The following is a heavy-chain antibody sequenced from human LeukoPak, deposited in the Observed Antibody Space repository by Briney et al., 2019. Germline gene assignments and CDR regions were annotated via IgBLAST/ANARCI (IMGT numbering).Heavy chain of an antibody. CDR3: ARERVFWHGSNYYYYGLDV. CDR1: GGSVSTGSYY. V-gene: IGHV4-61*01. J-gene: IGHJ6*02. CDR2: IYYSGST. D-gene: IGHD3-3*01. Sequence: SETLSLTCSVSGGSVSTGSYYWSWIRQPPGKGLEWIGYIYYSGSTNYNPSLKSRVTISADTSQNQISLELSSVTAAGTAVYYCARERVFWHGSNYYYYGLDVWGQGATVSVSS.